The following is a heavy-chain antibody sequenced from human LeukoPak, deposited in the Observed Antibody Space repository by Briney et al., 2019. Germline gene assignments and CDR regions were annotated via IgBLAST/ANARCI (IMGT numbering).Heavy chain of an antibody. J-gene: IGHJ4*02. CDR2: INPNSGGT. CDR3: ARPNHAISIAADRTLDY. D-gene: IGHD6-13*01. Sequence: ASVKVSCKASGYTFTGYYMHWVRQAPRQGLEWMGWINPNSGGTNYAQKFQGRVTMTRDTSISTAYMELSRLRSDDTAVYYCARPNHAISIAADRTLDYWGQGTLVTVSS. V-gene: IGHV1-2*02. CDR1: GYTFTGYY.